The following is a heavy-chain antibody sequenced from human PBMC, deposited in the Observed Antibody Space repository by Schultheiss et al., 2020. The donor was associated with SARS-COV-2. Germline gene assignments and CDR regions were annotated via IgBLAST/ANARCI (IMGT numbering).Heavy chain of an antibody. V-gene: IGHV3-52*01. CDR2: IKCDGSEK. J-gene: IGHJ4*02. D-gene: IGHD4-17*01. CDR1: GFTFSSYG. CDR3: ARSLYGEWATGDY. Sequence: GGSLRLSCAASGFTFSSYGMHWVRQAPEKGLEWVADIKCDGSEKYYVDSVKGRLTISRDNAKNTLYLQMGSLRAEDMAVYYCARSLYGEWATGDYWGQGTLVTVSS.